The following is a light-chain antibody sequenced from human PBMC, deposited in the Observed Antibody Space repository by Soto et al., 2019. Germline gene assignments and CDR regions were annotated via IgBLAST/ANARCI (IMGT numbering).Light chain of an antibody. CDR1: QSVSSSY. V-gene: IGKV3-20*01. J-gene: IGKJ3*01. CDR3: QKYGSSRGCT. Sequence: EIVLTQSPGTLSLSPGERATLSCRASQSVSSSYLAWYQQKPGQAPRLLIYGASGRATGIPDRFSGSGSGTDFTLTISRLEPEDFAVYYFQKYGSSRGCTFGPGTKVEIK. CDR2: GAS.